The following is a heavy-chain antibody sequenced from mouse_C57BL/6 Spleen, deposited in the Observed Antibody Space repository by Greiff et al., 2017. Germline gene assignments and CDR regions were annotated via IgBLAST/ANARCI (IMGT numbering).Heavy chain of an antibody. Sequence: VQLQQPGAELVKPGASVKLSCKASGYTFTSYWMHWVKQRPGQGLEWIGMIHPNSGSTNYNEKFKSKATLTVDQSSSTAYMQLSSLTSEDSAVYYCAREGGPRYFDVWGTGTTVTVSS. CDR2: IHPNSGST. CDR3: AREGGPRYFDV. J-gene: IGHJ1*03. V-gene: IGHV1-64*01. CDR1: GYTFTSYW.